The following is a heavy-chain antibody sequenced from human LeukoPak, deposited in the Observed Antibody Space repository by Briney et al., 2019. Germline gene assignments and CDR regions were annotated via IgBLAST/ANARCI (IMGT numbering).Heavy chain of an antibody. CDR2: ISSDVSNK. D-gene: IGHD3-10*02. Sequence: GRSLRLSCAASGFTFNSYGVHWVRQAPGKGLDWVALISSDVSNKYYADSVKGRFTISRDNSKKTLYLQMNSLRAEDTAVYYCAELGITMIGGVWGKGTTVTISS. V-gene: IGHV3-30*18. CDR1: GFTFNSYG. CDR3: AELGITMIGGV. J-gene: IGHJ6*04.